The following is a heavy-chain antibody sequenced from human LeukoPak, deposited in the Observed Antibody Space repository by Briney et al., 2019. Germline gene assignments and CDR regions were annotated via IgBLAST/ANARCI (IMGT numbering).Heavy chain of an antibody. Sequence: GESLKISCKGSGYSFTSYWIGWERRMPGKGLEYMGIIYPGGSDTRYSPSFQVQVTISADKSSSAAYTPWSSLKASDTAIYYCARRGACSSGVCDYFDYWGQGTVVTVSS. D-gene: IGHD2-8*01. CDR1: GYSFTSYW. V-gene: IGHV5-51*01. J-gene: IGHJ4*02. CDR3: ARRGACSSGVCDYFDY. CDR2: IYPGGSDT.